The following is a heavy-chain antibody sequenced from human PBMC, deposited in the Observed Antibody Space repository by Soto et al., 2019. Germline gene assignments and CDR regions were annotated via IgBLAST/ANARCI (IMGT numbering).Heavy chain of an antibody. V-gene: IGHV4-59*01. Sequence: LSLTFTFSGGSISNFYWSWIRQPPGKGLEWIGYISYSGNTNYNPSLKSRVSISVDTSKNQLSLNLTSVTAADTAVYYCARAPMVLSRSYFDSWGQGTPVTVSS. J-gene: IGHJ4*02. CDR3: ARAPMVLSRSYFDS. D-gene: IGHD2-8*01. CDR1: GGSISNFY. CDR2: ISYSGNT.